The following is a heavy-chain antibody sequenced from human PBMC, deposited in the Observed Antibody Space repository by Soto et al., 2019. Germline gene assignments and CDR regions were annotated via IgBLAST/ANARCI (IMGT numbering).Heavy chain of an antibody. CDR3: AKVRDSYSSSPDAFDI. D-gene: IGHD6-13*01. J-gene: IGHJ3*02. Sequence: ASVKVSCKASGYTFTSYGISWVRQATGQGLEWMGWISAYNGNTNYAQKLQGRVTMTTDTSTSTAYMELRSLRSDDTAVYYCAKVRDSYSSSPDAFDIWGQGTMVTVSS. CDR2: ISAYNGNT. CDR1: GYTFTSYG. V-gene: IGHV1-18*01.